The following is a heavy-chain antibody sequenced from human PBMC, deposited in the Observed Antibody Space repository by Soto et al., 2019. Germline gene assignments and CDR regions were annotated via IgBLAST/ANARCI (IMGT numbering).Heavy chain of an antibody. D-gene: IGHD3-10*01. CDR3: AIYLLELFRFDY. CDR2: ISLYNGNT. J-gene: IGHJ4*02. Sequence: QIPLVQSGPEVKKPGASMKVSCKAYDFSFTSHGISWVRQAPGQGLEWMGWISLYNGNTNYAQQFQGRVTMTTDTSTSTASMELRSLRSDDTAMYFCAIYLLELFRFDYWGQGTLVTVSS. CDR1: DFSFTSHG. V-gene: IGHV1-18*04.